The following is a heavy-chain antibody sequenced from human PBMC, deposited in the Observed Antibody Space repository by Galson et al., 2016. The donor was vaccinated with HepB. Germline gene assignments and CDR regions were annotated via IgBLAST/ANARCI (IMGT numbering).Heavy chain of an antibody. D-gene: IGHD5-18*01. CDR3: ARGGRDTAMDYYYYGMDV. CDR1: GFTVSSNY. CDR2: IYSGGST. J-gene: IGHJ6*02. Sequence: SLRLSCAASGFTVSSNYMSWVRQAPGKGLEWVSVIYSGGSTYYADAVKVRFTISRDNSKNTLYLQMNSLRAEDTAVYYCARGGRDTAMDYYYYGMDVWGQGTTVTVSS. V-gene: IGHV3-66*01.